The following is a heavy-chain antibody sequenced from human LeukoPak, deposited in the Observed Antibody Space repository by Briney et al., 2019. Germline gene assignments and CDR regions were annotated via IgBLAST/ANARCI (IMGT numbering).Heavy chain of an antibody. CDR2: IDPSDSYT. D-gene: IGHD6-13*01. CDR3: ARHRGYSSSWYLVDY. CDR1: GSSFTSYW. J-gene: IGHJ4*02. V-gene: IGHV5-10-1*01. Sequence: KSGESLQISCKGSGSSFTSYWISWVRQMPGKGLEWMGRIDPSDSYTNYSPSFQGHVTISADKSISTAYLQWSSLKASDTAMYYCARHRGYSSSWYLVDYWGQGTLVTVSS.